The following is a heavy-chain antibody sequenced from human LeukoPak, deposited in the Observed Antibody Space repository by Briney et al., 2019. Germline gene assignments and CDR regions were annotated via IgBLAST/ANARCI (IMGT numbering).Heavy chain of an antibody. CDR2: INPNSGGT. CDR3: ARGGELPLYYYMDV. D-gene: IGHD3-10*01. CDR1: GYTFTGYY. Sequence: ASVKVSCKASGYTFTGYYMHWVRQAPGQGLEWMGWINPNSGGTNYAQEFQGRVTMTTDTSTSTAYMELRSLRSDDTAVYYCARGGELPLYYYMDVWGKGTTVTVSS. J-gene: IGHJ6*03. V-gene: IGHV1-2*02.